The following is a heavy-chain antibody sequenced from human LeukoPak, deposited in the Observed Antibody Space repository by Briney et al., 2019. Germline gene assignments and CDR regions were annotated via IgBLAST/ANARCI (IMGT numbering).Heavy chain of an antibody. CDR1: GGSISSSSYY. CDR2: IYYSGST. Sequence: SETLSLTCTVSGGSISSSSYYWGWIRQPPGKGLEWIGSIYYSGSTYYNPSLKSRVTISVDTSKNQFSLKLSSVTAADTAVYYCARDTNSGSLRVDAFDIWGQGTMVTVSS. CDR3: ARDTNSGSLRVDAFDI. V-gene: IGHV4-39*07. J-gene: IGHJ3*02. D-gene: IGHD1-26*01.